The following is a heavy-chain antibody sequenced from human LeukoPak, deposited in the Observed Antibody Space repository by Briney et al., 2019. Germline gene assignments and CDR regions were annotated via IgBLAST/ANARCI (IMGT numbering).Heavy chain of an antibody. Sequence: PGGSLRLSCAASGFTFSSYSMNWVRQAPGKGLEWVANIKQDGSEKYYVDSVKGRFTISRDNAKNSLYLQMNSLRADDTAVYYCARDKIVGATHFDYWGQGTLVTVSS. J-gene: IGHJ4*02. CDR1: GFTFSSYS. CDR2: IKQDGSEK. V-gene: IGHV3-7*01. D-gene: IGHD1-26*01. CDR3: ARDKIVGATHFDY.